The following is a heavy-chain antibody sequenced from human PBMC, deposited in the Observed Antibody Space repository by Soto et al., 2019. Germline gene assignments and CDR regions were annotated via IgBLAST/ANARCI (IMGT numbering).Heavy chain of an antibody. CDR2: INHSGST. CDR1: GGSFSGYY. J-gene: IGHJ6*02. CDR3: ARVNYYGSGSYQKVEYYSGMDA. Sequence: SETLSLTCAVYGGSFSGYYWSWIRQPPGKGLEWIGEINHSGSTNYNPSLKSRVTISVDTSKNQFSLKLSSVTAADTAVYYCARVNYYGSGSYQKVEYYSGMDAWGLGTTVTVSS. D-gene: IGHD3-10*01. V-gene: IGHV4-34*01.